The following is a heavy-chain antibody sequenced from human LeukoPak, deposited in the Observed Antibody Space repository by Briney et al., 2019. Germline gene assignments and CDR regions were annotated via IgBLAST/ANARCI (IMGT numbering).Heavy chain of an antibody. CDR2: ISSSGSTI. D-gene: IGHD3-10*01. V-gene: IGHV3-11*01. Sequence: PGGSLRLSCAASGFTFRDYYMSWIRQAPGKGLEWVSYISSSGSTIYYADSVKGRFTISRDNAKNSLYLQMNSLRAEDTAVYYCAKEGYYGSRRSGMDVWGQGTTVTVSS. CDR3: AKEGYYGSRRSGMDV. CDR1: GFTFRDYY. J-gene: IGHJ6*02.